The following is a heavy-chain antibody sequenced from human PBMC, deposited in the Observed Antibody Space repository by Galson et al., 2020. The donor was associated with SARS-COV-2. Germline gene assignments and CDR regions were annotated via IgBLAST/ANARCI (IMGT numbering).Heavy chain of an antibody. CDR3: AKRGDYSSIWSVDFAS. CDR2: IIGSGGRT. J-gene: IGHJ4*02. D-gene: IGHD6-13*01. Sequence: GESLKIACAASGFTFSSYAKSWVRQAPGKGLEWVSTIIGSGGRTYYADSVKGRFTISRDNSKSTVYLQMNFMRAEDSAVYYCAKRGDYSSIWSVDFASWGQGTLVTVSS. V-gene: IGHV3-23*01. CDR1: GFTFSSYA.